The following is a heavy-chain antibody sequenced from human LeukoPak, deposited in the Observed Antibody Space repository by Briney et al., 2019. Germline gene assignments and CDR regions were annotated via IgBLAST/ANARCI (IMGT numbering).Heavy chain of an antibody. V-gene: IGHV4-59*08. D-gene: IGHD5-12*01. CDR1: GGSISSYY. Sequence: PSETLSLTCTVSGGSISSYYWSWIRQPPGKGLEWIGYIYYSGSTNYNPSLKSRVTISVDTSKNQFSLKLSSVTAADTAVYYCARHNSGYDPAFDYWGQGTLVTVSS. J-gene: IGHJ4*02. CDR3: ARHNSGYDPAFDY. CDR2: IYYSGST.